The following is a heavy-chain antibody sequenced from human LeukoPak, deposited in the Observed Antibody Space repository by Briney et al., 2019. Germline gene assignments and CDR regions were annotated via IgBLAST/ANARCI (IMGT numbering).Heavy chain of an antibody. D-gene: IGHD3-10*01. CDR1: GYTFTSYG. J-gene: IGHJ4*02. V-gene: IGHV1-18*01. CDR3: ARGQLLWFGELSGLFDY. Sequence: GASVKVSCKASGYTFTSYGISWVRQAPGQGLEWMGWISAYNGNTNYAQKLQGRVTMATDTSTSTAYMELRSLRSDDPAVYYCARGQLLWFGELSGLFDYWGQGTLVTVSS. CDR2: ISAYNGNT.